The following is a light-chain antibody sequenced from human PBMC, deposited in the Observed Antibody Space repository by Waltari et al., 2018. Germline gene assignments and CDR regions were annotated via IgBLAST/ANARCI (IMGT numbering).Light chain of an antibody. J-gene: IGLJ1*01. CDR1: TSNIGNYY. CDR3: GTWDSSLDSYV. Sequence: QSVLTQPPSVSAAPGQKVTVSCSGTTSNIGNYYVSWYQHLPGTAPKLLIFDNSHRPSWIPGRFSGSKSGTSATLGITGLQTGDEADYYCGTWDSSLDSYVFGSGSKVTVL. CDR2: DNS. V-gene: IGLV1-51*01.